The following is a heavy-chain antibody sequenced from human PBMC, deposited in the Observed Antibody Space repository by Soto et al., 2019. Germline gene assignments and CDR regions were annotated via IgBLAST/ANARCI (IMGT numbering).Heavy chain of an antibody. CDR3: ATGGSGVFDY. V-gene: IGHV3-66*01. Sequence: PGGSLRLSCAASGFAVSSNYMTWVRQAPGKGLEWVSVVHSGGGTYYADSVKGRFTLSRDNSKNTVYLQMTSLRADDTALYYCATGGSGVFDYWGQGTLVTVSS. J-gene: IGHJ4*02. D-gene: IGHD5-12*01. CDR2: VHSGGGT. CDR1: GFAVSSNY.